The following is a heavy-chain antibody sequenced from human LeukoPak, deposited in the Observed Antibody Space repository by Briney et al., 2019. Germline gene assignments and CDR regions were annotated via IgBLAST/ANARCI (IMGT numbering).Heavy chain of an antibody. J-gene: IGHJ4*02. CDR3: ARGGFGELLSAFDY. D-gene: IGHD3-10*01. V-gene: IGHV1-69*01. CDR2: IIPIFGTA. Sequence: ASVKVSCKASGGTFSSYAISWVRQAPGQGLEWMGGIIPIFGTANYAQKFQGRVTITADESTSTAYMELSSLRSEDTAVYYCARGGFGELLSAFDYWGQGTLVTVSS. CDR1: GGTFSSYA.